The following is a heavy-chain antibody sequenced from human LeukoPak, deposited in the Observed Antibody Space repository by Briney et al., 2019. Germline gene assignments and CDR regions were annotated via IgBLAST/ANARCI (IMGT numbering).Heavy chain of an antibody. CDR3: ARDRYGSAGPGDY. CDR2: IIPIFGTA. CDR1: GGTFSSYA. V-gene: IGHV1-69*13. Sequence: SVKVSCKASGGTFSSYAISWVRQAPGQGLEWMGGIIPIFGTANYAQKFQGRVTITADESTSTAYMELSSLRSDDTAVYYCARDRYGSAGPGDYWGQGTLVTVSS. D-gene: IGHD6-19*01. J-gene: IGHJ4*02.